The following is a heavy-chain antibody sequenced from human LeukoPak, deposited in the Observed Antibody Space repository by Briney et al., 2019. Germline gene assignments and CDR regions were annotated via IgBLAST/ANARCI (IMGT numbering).Heavy chain of an antibody. CDR1: GGSISSYY. J-gene: IGHJ4*01. CDR2: IYYSGST. V-gene: IGHV4-59*01. Sequence: SETLSLTCTVSGGSISSYYWSWIRQPPGKGLEWIGYIYYSGSTNYNPSLKSRVTISVDTSKNQFSLKLSSVTAADTAVYYCARAPRHGYSSSWFDYWGHGTLVTVSS. D-gene: IGHD6-13*01. CDR3: ARAPRHGYSSSWFDY.